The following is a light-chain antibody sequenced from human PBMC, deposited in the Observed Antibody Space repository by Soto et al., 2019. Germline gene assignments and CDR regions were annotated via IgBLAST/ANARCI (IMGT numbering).Light chain of an antibody. CDR2: EPT. CDR1: QSVTNY. CDR3: QHRSPWLIT. Sequence: EIVLTQSRATLSLAPGERGTLSCRASQSVTNYLAWYQQKAGQAPRLPISEPTHRAPGIPPRFSGSGSGTDFPLTISSLEPQDFAVYSCQHRSPWLITFAQGTRLEIK. V-gene: IGKV3-11*01. J-gene: IGKJ5*01.